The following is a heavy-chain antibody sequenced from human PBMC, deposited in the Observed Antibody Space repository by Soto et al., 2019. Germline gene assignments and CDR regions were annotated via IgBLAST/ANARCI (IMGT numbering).Heavy chain of an antibody. CDR3: AGDPSTTVMNAFDI. Sequence: ASVKVSCKASGGTFSSYAISWVRQAPGQGLEWMGIINPSGGSTSYAQKFQGRVTMTRDTSTSTVYMELSSLRSEDTAVYYCAGDPSTTVMNAFDIWGQGTMVTVSS. CDR1: GGTFSSYA. D-gene: IGHD4-17*01. J-gene: IGHJ3*02. V-gene: IGHV1-46*01. CDR2: INPSGGST.